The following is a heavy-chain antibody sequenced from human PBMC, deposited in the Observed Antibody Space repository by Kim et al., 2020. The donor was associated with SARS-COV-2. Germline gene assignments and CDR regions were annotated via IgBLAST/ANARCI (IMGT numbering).Heavy chain of an antibody. J-gene: IGHJ4*02. Sequence: ASVKVSCKASGYTFTSYGISWVRQAPGQGLEWMGWISAYNGNTNYAQKLQGRVTMTTDTSTSTAYMELRSLRSDDTAVYYCARDQGCYYGSGSFCRFDLGDWGQGTLVTVSS. V-gene: IGHV1-18*01. CDR2: ISAYNGNT. D-gene: IGHD3-10*01. CDR3: ARDQGCYYGSGSFCRFDLGD. CDR1: GYTFTSYG.